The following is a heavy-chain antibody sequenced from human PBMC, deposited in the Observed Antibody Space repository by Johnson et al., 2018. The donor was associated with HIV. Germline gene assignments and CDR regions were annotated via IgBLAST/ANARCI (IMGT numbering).Heavy chain of an antibody. CDR2: ISRSGSTI. J-gene: IGHJ3*02. CDR3: ARDGTTGPSGDAFDI. V-gene: IGHV3-48*01. D-gene: IGHD4-17*01. Sequence: VQLVESGGGLARPGGSLRLSCAASGFTFSSYWMSWVRQTPGKGLEWVSYISRSGSTIYYANSGEGGLTISRDNSRDTLYLQMNSLRAEDTALYYCARDGTTGPSGDAFDIWGQGTMVTVSS. CDR1: GFTFSSYW.